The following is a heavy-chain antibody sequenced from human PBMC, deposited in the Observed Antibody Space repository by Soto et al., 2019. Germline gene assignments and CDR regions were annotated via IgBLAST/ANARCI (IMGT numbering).Heavy chain of an antibody. CDR1: SGSISSSSYY. CDR3: ASRNWQEVH. Sequence: QLQLQESGPGLVKPSETLSLTCIVSSGSISSSSYYWGWIRQPPGKGLEWIGSIDYSGSTYYNPPPRSRLPIPAAAPGTSFPRGLGLVPAADRAVFSWASRNWQEVHWGKGPLVTVSS. CDR2: IDYSGST. D-gene: IGHD1-20*01. V-gene: IGHV4-39*01. J-gene: IGHJ4*02.